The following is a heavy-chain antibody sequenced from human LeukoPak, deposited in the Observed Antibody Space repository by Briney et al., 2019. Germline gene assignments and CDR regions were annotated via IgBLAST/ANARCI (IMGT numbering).Heavy chain of an antibody. CDR1: GGSISSYY. CDR3: ARAPMGSGWFLFFDY. CDR2: IYTSGST. Sequence: SETLSLTCTVSGGSISSYYWCWIRQPPGDGLEWIGRIYTSGSTNYNPSLKSRVTMSVDTSKNQFSLKLSSVTAADTAVYYCARAPMGSGWFLFFDYWGQGTLVTVSS. V-gene: IGHV4-4*07. J-gene: IGHJ4*02. D-gene: IGHD6-19*01.